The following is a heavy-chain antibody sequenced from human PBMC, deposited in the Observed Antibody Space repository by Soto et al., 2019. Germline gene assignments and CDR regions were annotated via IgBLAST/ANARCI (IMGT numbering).Heavy chain of an antibody. Sequence: PSETLSLTCTVSGGSISSGGYYWSWIRQHPGKGLEWIGYIYYSGSTYYNPSLKSRVTISVDTSKNQFSLKLSSVTTADTAVYYCARRNTIFSSFDPWGQGTLVTVSS. J-gene: IGHJ5*02. CDR1: GGSISSGGYY. V-gene: IGHV4-31*03. CDR2: IYYSGST. D-gene: IGHD3-9*01. CDR3: ARRNTIFSSFDP.